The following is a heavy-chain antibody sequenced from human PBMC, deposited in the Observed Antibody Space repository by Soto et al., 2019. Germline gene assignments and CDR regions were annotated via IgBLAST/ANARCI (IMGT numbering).Heavy chain of an antibody. CDR2: IIPIFGTA. J-gene: IGHJ4*02. Sequence: QVQLVQSGAEVKKPGSSVKVSCKASGGTFSSYAISWVRQAPGQGLEWMGGIIPIFGTANYAQKFQGRVTINADKSMSTAYMELSSLTSEDAAVYFCARGGEMATNSFYWGRGSLVTVSS. CDR3: ARGGEMATNSFY. CDR1: GGTFSSYA. D-gene: IGHD5-12*01. V-gene: IGHV1-69*06.